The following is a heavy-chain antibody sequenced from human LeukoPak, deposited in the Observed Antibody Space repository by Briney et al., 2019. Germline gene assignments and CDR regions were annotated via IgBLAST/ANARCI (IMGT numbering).Heavy chain of an antibody. CDR3: AISYGSGSYSVWFDP. Sequence: GASVKVSCKASGYTFTSYGISWVRQAPGQGLEWMGWISAYNGNTNYAQKLQGRVTMTTDTSTSTAYMELRSLRSDDTAVYYCAISYGSGSYSVWFDPWGQGTLVTVSS. V-gene: IGHV1-18*01. D-gene: IGHD3-10*01. CDR1: GYTFTSYG. CDR2: ISAYNGNT. J-gene: IGHJ5*02.